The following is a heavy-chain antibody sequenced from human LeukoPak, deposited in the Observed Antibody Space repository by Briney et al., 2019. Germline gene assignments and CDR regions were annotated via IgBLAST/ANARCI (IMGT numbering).Heavy chain of an antibody. CDR1: GGTFSSYA. CDR2: IIPIFGTA. CDR3: ARDQGGAEVVGATGI. J-gene: IGHJ3*02. D-gene: IGHD1-26*01. Sequence: SVKVSCKASGGTFSSYAISWVRQAPGQGLEWMGGIIPIFGTANYAQKFQGRVTITTDESTSTAYMELSSLRSEDTAVYYCARDQGGAEVVGATGIWGQGTMVTVSS. V-gene: IGHV1-69*05.